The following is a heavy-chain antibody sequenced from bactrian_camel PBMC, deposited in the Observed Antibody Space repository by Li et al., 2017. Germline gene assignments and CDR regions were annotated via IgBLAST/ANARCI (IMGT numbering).Heavy chain of an antibody. J-gene: IGHJ4*01. V-gene: IGHV3S55*01. D-gene: IGHD6*01. CDR1: GLTFDHGS. CDR3: ASYGDKWDYQY. Sequence: HVQLVESGGGSVQAGETLKLSCTASGLTFDHGSMAWYRQGAGNECNLVSTRSADGSTYYANSVKGRFTISRDNAKNTLYLQLNSLKTEDTAMYYCASYGDKWDYQYWGQGTQVTVS. CDR2: RSADGST.